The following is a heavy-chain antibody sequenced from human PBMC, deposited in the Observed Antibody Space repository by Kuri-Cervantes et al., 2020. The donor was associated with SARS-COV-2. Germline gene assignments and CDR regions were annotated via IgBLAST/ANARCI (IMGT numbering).Heavy chain of an antibody. CDR1: GFTFSSYG. J-gene: IGHJ4*02. D-gene: IGHD2-15*01. V-gene: IGHV3-30*18. CDR3: AKIAGGGGSSDFDY. CDR2: ISYDGSNK. Sequence: GGSLRLSCVVSGFTFSSYGMHWVRQAPGKGLGWVAVISYDGSNKYYADSVKGRFNISRDNSKNTLYLQMNSLRAEDTAVYYCAKIAGGGGSSDFDYWGQGTLVTVSS.